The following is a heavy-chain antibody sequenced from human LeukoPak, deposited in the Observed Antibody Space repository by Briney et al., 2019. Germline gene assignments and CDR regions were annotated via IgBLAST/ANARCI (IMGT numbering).Heavy chain of an antibody. Sequence: SETLSLPCAVYGGSFSRYYWSWLRQPPGKGLEWIGEINHSGRNNYNPSRKSRVTISVDTSKNQFSLKLSSVTAADTAVYYCARDRRQGYSYGFYYYYGMDVWGQGTTVTVSS. D-gene: IGHD5-18*01. CDR1: GGSFSRYY. CDR3: ARDRRQGYSYGFYYYYGMDV. CDR2: INHSGRN. J-gene: IGHJ6*02. V-gene: IGHV4-34*01.